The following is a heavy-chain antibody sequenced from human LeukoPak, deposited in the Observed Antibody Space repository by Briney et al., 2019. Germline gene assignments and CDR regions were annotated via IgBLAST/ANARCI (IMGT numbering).Heavy chain of an antibody. J-gene: IGHJ6*03. CDR3: AREEEASDGYYYYMDV. V-gene: IGHV1-2*02. CDR2: INPNSGGT. CDR1: GYTFTGYY. Sequence: ASVKVSCRASGYTFTGYYMHWVRQAPGQGLEWMGWINPNSGGTNYAQKFQGRVTMTRDTSISTAYMELSRLRSDDTAVYYCAREEEASDGYYYYMDVWGKGTTVTVSS.